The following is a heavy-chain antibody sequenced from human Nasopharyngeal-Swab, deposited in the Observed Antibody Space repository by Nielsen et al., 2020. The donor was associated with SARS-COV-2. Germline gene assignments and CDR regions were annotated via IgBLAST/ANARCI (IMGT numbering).Heavy chain of an antibody. V-gene: IGHV4-4*02. J-gene: IGHJ4*02. CDR3: AREGWAAENGYDY. CDR2: IHHSGPT. D-gene: IGHD1-1*01. Sequence: SETLSLTCAVSGDSISGINWWRWVRQSPGQGLEWIGEIHHSGPTNYNPSLKSRVTMWLDKSKNQFSLELYSVTAADSAVYYCAREGWAAENGYDYWVQGTLVTVSS. CDR1: GDSISGINW.